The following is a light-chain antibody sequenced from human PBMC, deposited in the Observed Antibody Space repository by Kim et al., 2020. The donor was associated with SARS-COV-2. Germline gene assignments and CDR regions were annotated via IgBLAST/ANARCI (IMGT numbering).Light chain of an antibody. Sequence: SYELTQPPSVSVAPGKTAGMTCGGENIGSKSVYWYQLKPGQAPVLVIYYDSDRPSGIPERFSGSNSGNTATLTISRVEAGDEADYYCQVWDSSSDHVVFG. CDR3: QVWDSSSDHVV. V-gene: IGLV3-21*04. CDR1: NIGSKS. CDR2: YDS. J-gene: IGLJ3*02.